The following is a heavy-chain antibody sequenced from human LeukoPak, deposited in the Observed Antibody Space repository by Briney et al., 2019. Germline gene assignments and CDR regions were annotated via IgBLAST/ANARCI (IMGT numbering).Heavy chain of an antibody. CDR1: GYSFTSYW. D-gene: IGHD3-10*01. V-gene: IGHV5-51*01. CDR2: IYPGDSDT. Sequence: GESLKISCKGSGYSFTSYWIGWVRQMPGKGREWMGIIYPGDSDTRYSPSFQGHVTISADKSISTAYLQWSSLKASDTAMYYRARTAYFYGSGSYYLGHFDYWGQGTLVTVSS. J-gene: IGHJ4*02. CDR3: ARTAYFYGSGSYYLGHFDY.